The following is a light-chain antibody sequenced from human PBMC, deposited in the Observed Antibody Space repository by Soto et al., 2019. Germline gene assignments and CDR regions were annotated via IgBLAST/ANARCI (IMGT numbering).Light chain of an antibody. V-gene: IGLV4-60*03. Sequence: QAVLTQSSSASASLGSSVKLTCTLSSGHSSYIIAWHQQQPGKAPRYLMKLEGSGSYNKGSGVPDRFSGSSSGADRYLTISNLQSEDEADYYFETWDSNTRVFGTGIKVTVL. CDR3: ETWDSNTRV. CDR2: LEGSGSY. J-gene: IGLJ1*01. CDR1: SGHSSYI.